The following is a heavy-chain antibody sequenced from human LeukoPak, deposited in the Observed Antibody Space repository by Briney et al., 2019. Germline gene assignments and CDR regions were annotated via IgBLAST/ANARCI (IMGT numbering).Heavy chain of an antibody. CDR1: GGSISSYN. D-gene: IGHD3-10*01. V-gene: IGHV4-59*08. Sequence: SETLSLTCTVSGGSISSYNWGWIRQPPGRGLEWIGDIYYSGSTNYNPSLKSRVTISVDTSKNQFSLKLSSVTAADTAVYYCAVVNYYYGSGIGLGPYYFDYWGQGTLVTVSS. CDR2: IYYSGST. CDR3: AVVNYYYGSGIGLGPYYFDY. J-gene: IGHJ4*02.